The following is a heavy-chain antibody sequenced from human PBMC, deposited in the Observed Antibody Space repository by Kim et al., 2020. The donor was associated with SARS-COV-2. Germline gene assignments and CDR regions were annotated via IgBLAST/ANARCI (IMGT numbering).Heavy chain of an antibody. D-gene: IGHD3-10*01. CDR1: GFTFNDYA. CDR2: ISFDGRNN. V-gene: IGHV3-30*04. Sequence: GGSLRLSCAASGFTFNDYAIFWVRQAPGKGLEWVAVISFDGRNNFFADSVKGRFTISRDNSKNTVYLQMNSLRADDTAVYYCARDDLASQLFAGKWFDP. CDR3: ARDDLASQLFAGKWFDP. J-gene: IGHJ5*02.